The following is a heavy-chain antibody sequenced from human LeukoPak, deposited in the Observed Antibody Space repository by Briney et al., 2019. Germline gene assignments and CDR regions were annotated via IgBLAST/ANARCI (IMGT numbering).Heavy chain of an antibody. CDR1: GGTFSSYA. CDR3: ARGRVATITYAFDI. Sequence: SVTVSCKASGGTFSSYAISWVRQAPGQGLEWMGGIIPIFGTANYAQKFQGRVTITADESTSTAYMELSSLRSEDTAVYYCARGRVATITYAFDIWGQGTMVTVSS. D-gene: IGHD5-24*01. J-gene: IGHJ3*02. V-gene: IGHV1-69*13. CDR2: IIPIFGTA.